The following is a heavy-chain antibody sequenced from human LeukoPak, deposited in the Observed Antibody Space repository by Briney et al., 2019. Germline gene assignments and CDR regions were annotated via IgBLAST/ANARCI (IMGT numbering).Heavy chain of an antibody. J-gene: IGHJ4*02. D-gene: IGHD4-17*01. Sequence: SETLSLTCTVSGGSISSSSYYWGWIRQPPGKGLEWIGSIYYSGSTYYNPSLKSRVTISVDTSKNQFSLKLSSVTAADTAVYYCARDYGDLQGVFDYWGQATLVTVSS. CDR3: ARDYGDLQGVFDY. CDR2: IYYSGST. CDR1: GGSISSSSYY. V-gene: IGHV4-39*02.